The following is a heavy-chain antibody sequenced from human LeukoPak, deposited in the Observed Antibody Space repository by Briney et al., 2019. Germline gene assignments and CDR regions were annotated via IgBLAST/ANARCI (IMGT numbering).Heavy chain of an antibody. CDR1: GFTFSSYA. D-gene: IGHD3-9*01. CDR2: ISYDGSNK. V-gene: IGHV3-30*04. Sequence: GGSLRLSCAASGFTFSSYAMHWVRQAPGKGLEWVAVISYDGSNKYYADSVKGRFTISRDNSKNTLYLQMNSLRAEDTAVYYCARDVGYLDWLYDVSDYWGQGTLVTVSS. CDR3: ARDVGYLDWLYDVSDY. J-gene: IGHJ4*02.